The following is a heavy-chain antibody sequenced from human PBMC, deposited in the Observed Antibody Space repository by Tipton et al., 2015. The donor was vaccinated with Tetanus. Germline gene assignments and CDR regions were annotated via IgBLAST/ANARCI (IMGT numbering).Heavy chain of an antibody. CDR3: ARETPGAGHFDY. V-gene: IGHV4-59*01. Sequence: TLSLTCAVSGGSISSYYWSWIRQPPGEGLEWIGYISHRGSTNYNPSLTSAVTMSVDTAKNHFSLTVNSATAADTAVYYCARETPGAGHFDYWGQGTPVTVSS. J-gene: IGHJ4*02. D-gene: IGHD1-14*01. CDR1: GGSISSYY. CDR2: ISHRGST.